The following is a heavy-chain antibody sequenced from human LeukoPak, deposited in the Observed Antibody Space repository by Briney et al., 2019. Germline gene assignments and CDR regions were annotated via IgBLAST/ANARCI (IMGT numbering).Heavy chain of an antibody. Sequence: GGSLRLSCVASGFTFSSYAMSWVRQAPGKGLEWVSAISGSGGSTYYADSVKGRFTISRDNSKNTLYLQMNSLRAEDTAVYYCARVIGRRYCSSTSCPMGYWGQGTLVTVSS. D-gene: IGHD2-2*01. J-gene: IGHJ4*02. CDR1: GFTFSSYA. V-gene: IGHV3-23*01. CDR3: ARVIGRRYCSSTSCPMGY. CDR2: ISGSGGST.